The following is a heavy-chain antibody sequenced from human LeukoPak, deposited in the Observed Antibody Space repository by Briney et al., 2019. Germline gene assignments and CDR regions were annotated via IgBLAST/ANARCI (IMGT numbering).Heavy chain of an antibody. J-gene: IGHJ4*02. D-gene: IGHD3-22*01. CDR1: GYTFTSYG. V-gene: IGHV1-18*01. Sequence: ASVKVSCKASGYTFTSYGISWVRQAPGQGLEWMGWISAYNGNTNYAQKLQGRVTMTTDTSTSTAYMELRSLRSDDTAVYYCATTPLYGSSGSEDYWGQGTLVTVSS. CDR3: ATTPLYGSSGSEDY. CDR2: ISAYNGNT.